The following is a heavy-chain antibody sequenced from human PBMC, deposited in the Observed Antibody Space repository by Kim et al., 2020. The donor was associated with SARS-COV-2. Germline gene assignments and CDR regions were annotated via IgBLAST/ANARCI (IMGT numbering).Heavy chain of an antibody. CDR1: GFTFGDYA. V-gene: IGHV3-49*03. J-gene: IGHJ4*02. D-gene: IGHD2-21*02. Sequence: GGSLRLSCPASGFTFGDYAMSWFRQAPGKGLEWVGFIRSKAYGGTTEYAASVKGRFTISRDDSKSIAYLQMNSLKTEDTAVYYCTRVTSYYCGGDCYSGFDYWGQGTLVTVSS. CDR2: IRSKAYGGTT. CDR3: TRVTSYYCGGDCYSGFDY.